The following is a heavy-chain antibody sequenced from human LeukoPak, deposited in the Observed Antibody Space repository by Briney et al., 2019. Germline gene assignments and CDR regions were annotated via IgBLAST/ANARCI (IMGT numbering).Heavy chain of an antibody. D-gene: IGHD3-10*01. Sequence: GGSLRLSCAASGFTFSSYAMTWVRQAPGKGLEWVSAISGSGGFTSYADSVRGRFTISRDSSKNTLYLQMNSLRAEDTAVYYCARLVVRGVSIKGYAFDIWGQGTMVTVSS. CDR2: ISGSGGFT. CDR3: ARLVVRGVSIKGYAFDI. J-gene: IGHJ3*02. V-gene: IGHV3-23*01. CDR1: GFTFSSYA.